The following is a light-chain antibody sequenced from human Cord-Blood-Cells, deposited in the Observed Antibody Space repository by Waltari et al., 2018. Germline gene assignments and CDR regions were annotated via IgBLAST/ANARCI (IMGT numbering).Light chain of an antibody. CDR3: SSYAGSNNFVV. CDR1: SRAVGGYNY. Sequence: QSALTPPPSASGSPGQSVTLSCTGTSRAVGGYNYLSWYQQHPGKAPKLMIYEVSKRPSGVPDRFSGSKSGNTASLTVSGLQAEDEADYYCSSYAGSNNFVVFGGGTKLTVL. V-gene: IGLV2-8*01. CDR2: EVS. J-gene: IGLJ2*01.